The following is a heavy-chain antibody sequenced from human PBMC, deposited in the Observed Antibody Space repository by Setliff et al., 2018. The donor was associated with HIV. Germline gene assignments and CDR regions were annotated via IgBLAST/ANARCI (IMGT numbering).Heavy chain of an antibody. D-gene: IGHD3-16*01. CDR1: GDSFRRHA. V-gene: IGHV1-69*13. CDR2: IIPIFPSP. Sequence: GASVKVSCKTSGDSFRRHAISWVRQAPGQGLEWMGGIIPIFPSPKYAEKFQGRVTITADESTSTAYMELSSLRFEDTAVYYCARSRGTWGTSFGYWGRGTLVTVSS. J-gene: IGHJ4*02. CDR3: ARSRGTWGTSFGY.